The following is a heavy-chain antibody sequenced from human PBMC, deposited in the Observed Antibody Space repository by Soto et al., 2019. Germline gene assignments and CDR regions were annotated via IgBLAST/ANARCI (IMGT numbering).Heavy chain of an antibody. CDR3: ARDKDRLQLGGNYYYILDV. J-gene: IGHJ6*02. V-gene: IGHV1-69*12. CDR2: IMPIFRTP. D-gene: IGHD5-12*01. CDR1: GGTFSNSA. Sequence: QVQLEQSGAEVKQPGSSVRVSCKASGGTFSNSAISWVRQAPGQGLEWMGGIMPIFRTPDYAQKFQGRVTVSADESTSTADMELKGLRSDDTAVYSCARDKDRLQLGGNYYYILDVWGQGTTVTVSS.